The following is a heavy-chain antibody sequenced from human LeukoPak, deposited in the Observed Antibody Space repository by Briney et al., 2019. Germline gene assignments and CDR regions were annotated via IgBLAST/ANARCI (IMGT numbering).Heavy chain of an antibody. D-gene: IGHD3-10*01. CDR3: ARGSDYSFPMDV. CDR2: TCYKSKWYN. CDR1: GDIVSRYSAA. Sequence: SQTLSLTCAVSGDIVSRYSAAWNWIRQSPSRGLEWLGRTCYKSKWYNDYAVSLKSRITISPDTSKNQFSLQLNSVTPEDTAVYFCARGSDYSFPMDVWGQGTTVTVSS. J-gene: IGHJ6*02. V-gene: IGHV6-1*01.